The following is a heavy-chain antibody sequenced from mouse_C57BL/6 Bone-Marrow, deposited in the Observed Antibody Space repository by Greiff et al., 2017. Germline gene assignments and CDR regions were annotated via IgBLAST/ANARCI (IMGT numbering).Heavy chain of an antibody. CDR2: IDPSDSYT. D-gene: IGHD4-1*01. CDR1: GYTFTSYW. CDR3: ARAYWDGPCAY. J-gene: IGHJ3*01. Sequence: QVQLQQPGAELVRPGTSVKLSCKASGYTFTSYWMHWVKQRPGQGLEWIGVIDPSDSYTNYNQKFKGKATLTVDTSSSTAYMQLSSLTSEDSAVYYCARAYWDGPCAYWGQGTLVTVSA. V-gene: IGHV1-59*01.